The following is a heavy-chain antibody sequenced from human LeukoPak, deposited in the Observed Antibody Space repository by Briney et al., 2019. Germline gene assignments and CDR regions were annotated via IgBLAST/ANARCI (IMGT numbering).Heavy chain of an antibody. V-gene: IGHV1-2*02. Sequence: ASVKVSCKASGYTFTGYYMHWVRQAPGQGLEWMGWINPNSGGTNYAQKFQGRVTMTRDTSISTAYMELSRLRSDDTAVYYCARSPAPVVVIAMYYMDVWGKGTTVTVSS. D-gene: IGHD2-21*01. CDR3: ARSPAPVVVIAMYYMDV. CDR1: GYTFTGYY. CDR2: INPNSGGT. J-gene: IGHJ6*03.